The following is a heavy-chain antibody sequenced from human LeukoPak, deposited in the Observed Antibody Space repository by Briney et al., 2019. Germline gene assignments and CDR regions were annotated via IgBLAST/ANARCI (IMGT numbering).Heavy chain of an antibody. J-gene: IGHJ6*02. CDR2: ISYSSTK. D-gene: IGHD6-19*01. CDR1: GFMFSSYN. CDR3: ARRGQWLADYYYYGMDV. Sequence: GGSLRLSCAASGFMFSSYNMNWVRQAPGKGLQWVAYISYSSTKTYADSVRGRFTISRDNAKNSLYLQMNSLRAEDTAVYYCARRGQWLADYYYYGMDVWGQGTTVTVSS. V-gene: IGHV3-48*04.